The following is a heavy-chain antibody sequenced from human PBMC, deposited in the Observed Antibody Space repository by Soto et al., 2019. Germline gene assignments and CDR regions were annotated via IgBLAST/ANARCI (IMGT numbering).Heavy chain of an antibody. D-gene: IGHD3-10*01. V-gene: IGHV4-61*01. Sequence: KPSETLSLTCTVSGGSVNGGTYYWSWIRQSPGKGLEWIGYIYYTGSTNYNPSLKSRVTISVDTSKNQFSLKLRSVTAADTAVYYCARGQPFPSRDDYWGQGTLVTVSS. CDR1: GGSVNGGTYY. CDR2: IYYTGST. CDR3: ARGQPFPSRDDY. J-gene: IGHJ4*02.